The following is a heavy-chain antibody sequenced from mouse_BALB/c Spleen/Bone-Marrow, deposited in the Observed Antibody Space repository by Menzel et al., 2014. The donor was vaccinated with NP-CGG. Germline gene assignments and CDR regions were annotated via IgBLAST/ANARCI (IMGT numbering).Heavy chain of an antibody. V-gene: IGHV5-17*02. CDR3: ARSGSSSGYFDY. J-gene: IGHJ2*01. D-gene: IGHD1-1*01. Sequence: EVQGVESGGGLVQPGGSRKLSCAASGFTFSSFGMHWVRQAPEKGLEWVAYISSDSSTIYYADTVMGRFTISRDNPKNTLFQKITRLRSEDTAIYYCARSGSSSGYFDYWGQGTTLTVSS. CDR1: GFTFSSFG. CDR2: ISSDSSTI.